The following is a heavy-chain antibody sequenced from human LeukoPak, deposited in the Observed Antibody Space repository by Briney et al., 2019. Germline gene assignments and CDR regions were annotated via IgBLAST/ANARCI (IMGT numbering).Heavy chain of an antibody. Sequence: ASVKVSCKASGYTFTGYYMHWVRQAPGQGLEWKGWINPNSGGTNYAQKFQGRVTMTRDTSISTAYMELSRLRSDDTAVYYCARVRCTNGVCYKRWFDPWGQGTLVTVSS. CDR2: INPNSGGT. J-gene: IGHJ5*02. CDR1: GYTFTGYY. D-gene: IGHD2-8*01. CDR3: ARVRCTNGVCYKRWFDP. V-gene: IGHV1-2*02.